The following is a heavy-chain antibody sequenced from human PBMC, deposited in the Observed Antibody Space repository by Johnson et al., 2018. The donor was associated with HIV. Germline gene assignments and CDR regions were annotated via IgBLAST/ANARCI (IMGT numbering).Heavy chain of an antibody. CDR2: ISYDGSNK. V-gene: IGHV3-30*04. CDR3: AKDTGAYYDTFLAFDI. Sequence: QVQLVESGGGVVQPGRSLRLSCAASGFTFSTYAMHWVRQAPGKGLEWVAAISYDGSNKYYADSVKGRFTISRDNSKNTLYLQMNSLRPEDTAVYYCAKDTGAYYDTFLAFDIWGQGTMVTVSS. J-gene: IGHJ3*02. CDR1: GFTFSTYA. D-gene: IGHD3-22*01.